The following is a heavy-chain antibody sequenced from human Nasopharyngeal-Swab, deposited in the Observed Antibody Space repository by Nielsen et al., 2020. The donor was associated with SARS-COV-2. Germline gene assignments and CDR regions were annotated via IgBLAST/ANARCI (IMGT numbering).Heavy chain of an antibody. CDR2: ISPSSGYI. V-gene: IGHV3-21*01. CDR1: GFTFGSFG. J-gene: IGHJ6*03. D-gene: IGHD3-3*01. CDR3: ARQDRFYYYLDV. Sequence: GESLKISCAGSGFTFGSFGMTWVRQAPGKGPEWVSYISPSSGYIYYAESLKGRFTISRDNGKSSVYLQMNSLRADDTAVYFCARQDRFYYYLDVWGKGTTVTVSS.